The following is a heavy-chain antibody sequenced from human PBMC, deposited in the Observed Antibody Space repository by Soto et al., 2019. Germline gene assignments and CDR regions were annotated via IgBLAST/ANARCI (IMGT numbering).Heavy chain of an antibody. CDR2: IYHSVST. V-gene: IGHV4-30-2*01. CDR1: GGSVNSGGYS. J-gene: IGHJ4*02. D-gene: IGHD3-16*02. CDR3: ARGRYYFDY. Sequence: PSDTLSLTCAVSGGSVNSGGYSWSWIRQPPGKGLEWIGYIYHSVSTYYNPSLKSRVTISVDRSKNQFSLKLRSVTAADTSAYYFARGRYYFDYWGQGTLVTASS.